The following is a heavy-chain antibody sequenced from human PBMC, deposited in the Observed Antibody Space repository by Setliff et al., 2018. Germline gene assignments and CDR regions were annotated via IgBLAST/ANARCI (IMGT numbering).Heavy chain of an antibody. CDR3: ARTMVQTKLRAFDI. V-gene: IGHV4-61*02. J-gene: IGHJ3*02. CDR1: GGSISSGSYY. Sequence: SETLSLTCTVSGGSISSGSYYWSWIRQPAGKGLEWIGRISTSESSNYNPSLNSRVTISLDTSKNQFSLKLSSVTAADAAVYYCARTMVQTKLRAFDIWGQGTMVTVSS. D-gene: IGHD3-10*01. CDR2: ISTSESS.